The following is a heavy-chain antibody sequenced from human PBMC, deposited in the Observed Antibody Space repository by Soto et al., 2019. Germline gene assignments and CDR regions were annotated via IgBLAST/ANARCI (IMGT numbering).Heavy chain of an antibody. D-gene: IGHD2-21*01. CDR3: ARHSQSVRGYFDC. CDR2: ISSSGNSL. Sequence: GGSMRLSCAASGFTFHSYTMNWVRQAPGKGLEWVSSISSSGNSLYYADSLRGRFTISRDNVKNSMFLEMSSLRPEDTGVYFCARHSQSVRGYFDCCGQAILVTVSS. J-gene: IGHJ4*03. V-gene: IGHV3-21*01. CDR1: GFTFHSYT.